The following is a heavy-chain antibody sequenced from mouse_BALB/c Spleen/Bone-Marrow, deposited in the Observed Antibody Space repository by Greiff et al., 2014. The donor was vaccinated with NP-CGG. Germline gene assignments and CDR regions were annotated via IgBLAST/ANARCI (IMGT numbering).Heavy chain of an antibody. CDR2: FYPGSGNI. CDR3: TRHFYGSSYFDY. CDR1: GYTFTDYI. D-gene: IGHD1-1*01. J-gene: IGHJ2*01. V-gene: IGHV1-62-2*01. Sequence: QVRLQQPGAELVKPGASVKLSCKASGYTFTDYIIHWIKQRSGQGLEWIGWFYPGSGNIKYNEKFKDKATLTADKSSSTVYMELSRLTSEDSAVYFCTRHFYGSSYFDYWGQGTTLTVSS.